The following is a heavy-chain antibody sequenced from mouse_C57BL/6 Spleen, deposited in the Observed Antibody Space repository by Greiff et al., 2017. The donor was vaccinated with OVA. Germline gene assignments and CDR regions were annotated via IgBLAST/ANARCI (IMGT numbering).Heavy chain of an antibody. CDR3: ARSLDTTEGAY. D-gene: IGHD1-1*01. CDR1: GYTFTDYN. Sequence: VQLQQSGPELVKPGASVKIPCKASGYTFTDYNMDWVKQSHGKSLEWIGDINPNNGGTIYNQKFKGKATLTVDKSSSTAYMELRSLTSEDTAVYYCARSLDTTEGAYWGQGTLVTVSA. CDR2: INPNNGGT. J-gene: IGHJ3*01. V-gene: IGHV1-18*01.